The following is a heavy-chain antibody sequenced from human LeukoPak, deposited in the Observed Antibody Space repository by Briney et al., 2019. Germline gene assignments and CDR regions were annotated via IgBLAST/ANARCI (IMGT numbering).Heavy chain of an antibody. CDR2: ISYNVSNK. J-gene: IGHJ4*02. D-gene: IGHD5-12*01. V-gene: IGHV3-30-3*01. Sequence: GGSLRLSCAASGFTFSSYAMHWARQAPGKGLEWVAVISYNVSNKYDADSVKGRFTISRDNSKNTLYLQMNSLRVEDTAVYYCARASRGYSGYEGLDYWGQGTVVTVSS. CDR3: ARASRGYSGYEGLDY. CDR1: GFTFSSYA.